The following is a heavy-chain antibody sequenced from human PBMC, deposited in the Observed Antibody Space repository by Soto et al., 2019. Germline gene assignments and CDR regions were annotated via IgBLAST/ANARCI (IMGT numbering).Heavy chain of an antibody. Sequence: SETLSLTCTVSGGSISSGGYYWSWIRQHPGKGLEWIGYIYYSGSTYYNPSLKSRVTISVDTSKNQFSLKLSSVTAADTAVYYCARDPGGSGNLYFDYWGQGTLVTVSS. D-gene: IGHD3-10*01. J-gene: IGHJ4*02. V-gene: IGHV4-31*03. CDR3: ARDPGGSGNLYFDY. CDR1: GGSISSGGYY. CDR2: IYYSGST.